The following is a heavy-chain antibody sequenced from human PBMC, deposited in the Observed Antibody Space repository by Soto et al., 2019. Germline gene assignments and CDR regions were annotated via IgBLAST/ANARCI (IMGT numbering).Heavy chain of an antibody. CDR3: SKERGYTYCYEAFDI. Sequence: GGSLRLSCAASGFTFSSYWMHRVRQAPGKGLVWVSRMNSDGSSITYADSVKGRFTISRDSAKNTMYLQVHSLRAEYTDVYYCSKERGYTYCYEAFDIWGQGTMVTVSS. V-gene: IGHV3-74*01. D-gene: IGHD5-18*01. CDR2: MNSDGSSI. CDR1: GFTFSSYW. J-gene: IGHJ3*02.